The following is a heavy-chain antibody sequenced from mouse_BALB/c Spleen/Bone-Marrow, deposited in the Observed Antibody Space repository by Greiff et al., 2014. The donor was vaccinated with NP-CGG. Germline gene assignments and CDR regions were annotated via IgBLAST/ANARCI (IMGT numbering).Heavy chain of an antibody. Sequence: VTMSCKASGYTFTSYTMHWVQQRPGQGLDWIGYINPSSGYTNSNQKFKDKATLTADKSSSTAYMQLSSLTSEDSAVYYCARDRYDWYFDVGGAGTTVTVSS. V-gene: IGHV1S26*01. CDR3: ARDRYDWYFDV. J-gene: IGHJ1*01. D-gene: IGHD2-14*01. CDR2: INPSSGYT. CDR1: GYTFTSYT.